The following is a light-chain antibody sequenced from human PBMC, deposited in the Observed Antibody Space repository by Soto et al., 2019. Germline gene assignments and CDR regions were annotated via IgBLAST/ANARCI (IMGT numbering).Light chain of an antibody. Sequence: EIVLTQSPGTLSLSPGERATLSCRASQSVSSSYLAWYQQKPGQAPRLLIYGASSRATGIPDRFSGSGSGTDFTLTISSLDPEDFAVYYCQQRSDWPPWTFGQGTKVDIK. CDR3: QQRSDWPPWT. CDR1: QSVSSSY. V-gene: IGKV3D-20*02. J-gene: IGKJ1*01. CDR2: GAS.